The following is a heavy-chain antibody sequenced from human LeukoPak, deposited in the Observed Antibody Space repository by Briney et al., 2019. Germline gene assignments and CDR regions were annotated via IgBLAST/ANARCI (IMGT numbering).Heavy chain of an antibody. CDR2: ISYDGPNK. Sequence: QPGGSLRLSCAASGFTFNNYGMHRVRQAPGKGLEWVAVISYDGPNKYYADSVRGRFTISRDNSKNTQYLQMNSLRSEDTAVYYCAKGLARFGYGALLDYWGQGTLVTVSS. D-gene: IGHD4/OR15-4a*01. CDR3: AKGLARFGYGALLDY. V-gene: IGHV3-30*18. J-gene: IGHJ4*02. CDR1: GFTFNNYG.